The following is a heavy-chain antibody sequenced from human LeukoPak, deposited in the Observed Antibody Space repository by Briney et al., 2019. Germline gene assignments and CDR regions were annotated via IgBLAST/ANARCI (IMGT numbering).Heavy chain of an antibody. V-gene: IGHV4-39*01. CDR2: IYYSGST. J-gene: IGHJ5*02. CDR3: ARRLTGYFLSPNWFDP. D-gene: IGHD3-9*01. Sequence: SETLSLTCAVSGGSINNNHYYWGWIRQPPGKGLEWIGSIYYSGSTYYNPSLKSRVTISVDTSKNQFSLKLSSVTAADTAVYYCARRLTGYFLSPNWFDPWGQGTLVTVSS. CDR1: GGSINNNHYY.